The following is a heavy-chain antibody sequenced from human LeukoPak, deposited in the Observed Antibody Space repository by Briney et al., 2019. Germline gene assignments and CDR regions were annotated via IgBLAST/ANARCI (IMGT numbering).Heavy chain of an antibody. V-gene: IGHV3-23*01. CDR1: GFTFSSYA. CDR3: ARSLVDGDYYYNMDV. J-gene: IGHJ6*03. CDR2: ISGSGGST. D-gene: IGHD2-8*02. Sequence: GGSLRLSCAASGFTFSSYAMSWVRQAPGKGLEWVSAISGSGGSTYYADSVKGRFTISRDNSKNTLYLQMTSLRAEDTAVYYCARSLVDGDYYYNMDVWGKGTTVTVSS.